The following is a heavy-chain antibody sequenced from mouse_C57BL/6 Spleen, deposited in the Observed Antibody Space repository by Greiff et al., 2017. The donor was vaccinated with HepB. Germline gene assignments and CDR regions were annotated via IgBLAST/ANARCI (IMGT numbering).Heavy chain of an antibody. CDR3: ARDGYGSKVPLFAY. J-gene: IGHJ3*01. CDR1: GYTFTSYW. Sequence: QVQLQQPGAELVMPGASVKLSCKASGYTFTSYWMHWVKQRPGQGLEWIGEIDPSDSYTNYNQKFKGKSTLTVDKSSSTAYMQLSSLTSEDSAVYYCARDGYGSKVPLFAYWGQGTLVTVSA. D-gene: IGHD1-1*01. V-gene: IGHV1-69*01. CDR2: IDPSDSYT.